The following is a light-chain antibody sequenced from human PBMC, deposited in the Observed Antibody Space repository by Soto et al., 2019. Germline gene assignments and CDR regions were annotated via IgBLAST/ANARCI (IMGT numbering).Light chain of an antibody. CDR1: QDISSY. V-gene: IGKV1-9*01. CDR2: AAS. J-gene: IGKJ4*01. CDR3: HQLKRYPLS. Sequence: IQLTQSPSSLSASIGDRVTITCRASQDISSYLAWYRQKAGKAPELLIEAASTLQSGVPSRFSGSDSGTDFARTISSLQPEDFATYDVHQLKRYPLSCGGGTKVEIK.